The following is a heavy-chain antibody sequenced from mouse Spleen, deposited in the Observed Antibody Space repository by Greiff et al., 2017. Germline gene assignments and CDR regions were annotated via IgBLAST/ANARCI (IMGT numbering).Heavy chain of an antibody. D-gene: IGHD2-4*01. Sequence: DVKLQESGAELVRPGASVKLSCTASGFNIKDDYMHWVKQRPEQGLEWIGWIDPENGDTEYASKFQGKATITADTSSNTAYLQLSSLTSEDTAVYYCTWGLRRGFDYWGQGTTLTVSS. CDR2: IDPENGDT. CDR3: TWGLRRGFDY. CDR1: GFNIKDDY. J-gene: IGHJ2*01. V-gene: IGHV14-4*01.